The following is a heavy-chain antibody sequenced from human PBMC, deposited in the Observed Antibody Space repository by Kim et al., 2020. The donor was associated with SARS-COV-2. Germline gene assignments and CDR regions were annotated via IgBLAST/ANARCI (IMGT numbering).Heavy chain of an antibody. V-gene: IGHV3-7*01. CDR2: IDPDGSNI. CDR3: ARDPENGAFDL. J-gene: IGHJ3*01. D-gene: IGHD2-8*01. Sequence: GGSLRLSCTASGFLFSNAWMTWVRQAPGKGLEWVAYIDPDGSNIWYGDSVRGRFAVSRDNARNSLYLQMDSLRGEDRAIYFCARDPENGAFDLWGQGTMVNVS. CDR1: GFLFSNAW.